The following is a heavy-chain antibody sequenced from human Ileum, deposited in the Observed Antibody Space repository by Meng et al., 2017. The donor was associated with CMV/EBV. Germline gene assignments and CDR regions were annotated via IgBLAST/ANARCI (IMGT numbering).Heavy chain of an antibody. J-gene: IGHJ6*02. Sequence: GGSLRLSCAASGFSLPSYSMNWVRQAPGKGLEWVSFISSSSGDRYYADSVKGRFTISRDDATNSLYLQMNSLGAEDTAVYYCGRNPRDCTRTSSCYYYGMDVWGQGTTVTVSS. D-gene: IGHD2-8*01. V-gene: IGHV3-21*01. CDR3: GRNPRDCTRTSSCYYYGMDV. CDR2: ISSSSGDR. CDR1: GFSLPSYS.